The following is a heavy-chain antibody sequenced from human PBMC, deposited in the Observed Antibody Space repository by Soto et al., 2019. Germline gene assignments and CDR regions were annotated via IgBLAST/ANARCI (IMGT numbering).Heavy chain of an antibody. CDR1: GFTFSDHY. CDR3: ARVGGGFTYDF. Sequence: DEQLVESGGGLVQPGGSLRLSCAVSGFTFSDHYMDWVRQAPGKGLEWVGRSRHKANRYTTEYAASVKGRFTISRDDSKKSLYLQMNSLKTEDTAVYYCARVGGGFTYDFWGQGTLVTVSS. D-gene: IGHD5-12*01. V-gene: IGHV3-72*01. CDR2: SRHKANRYTT. J-gene: IGHJ4*02.